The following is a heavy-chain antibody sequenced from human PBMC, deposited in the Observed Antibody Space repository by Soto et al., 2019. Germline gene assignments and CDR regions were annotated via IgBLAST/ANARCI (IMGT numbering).Heavy chain of an antibody. D-gene: IGHD6-13*01. V-gene: IGHV4-59*01. CDR2: IYYSGST. CDR1: GGSISSYY. J-gene: IGHJ6*02. CDR3: ARDGFYSSSWFGYYGMDV. Sequence: QVQLQESGPGLVKPSETLSLTCTVSGGSISSYYWSWIRQPPGKGLEWIGYIYYSGSTNYNPSLNRRVTISVDTSKNQFSLKLSSVTAADTAVYYCARDGFYSSSWFGYYGMDVWGQGTTVTVSS.